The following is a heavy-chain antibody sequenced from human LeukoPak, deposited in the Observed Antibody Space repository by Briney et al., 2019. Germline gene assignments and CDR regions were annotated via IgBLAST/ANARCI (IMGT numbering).Heavy chain of an antibody. CDR3: ARGSTGNHSPPHFDY. D-gene: IGHD3-10*01. CDR1: GGTFSSYA. J-gene: IGHJ4*02. CDR2: IIPIFGTA. V-gene: IGHV1-69*05. Sequence: GSSVKVSCKASGGTFSSYAISWVRQAPGQGLEWMGWIIPIFGTANYAQKFQGRVTITTDESTSTAYMELSSLRSEDTAVYYCARGSTGNHSPPHFDYWGQGTLVTVSS.